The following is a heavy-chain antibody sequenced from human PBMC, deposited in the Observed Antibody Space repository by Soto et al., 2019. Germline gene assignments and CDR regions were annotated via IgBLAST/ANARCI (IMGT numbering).Heavy chain of an antibody. CDR1: GFTVSSNY. Sequence: GGSLRLSYAASGFTVSSNYMSWVRQAPGKGLEWVSVIYSGGSTYYADSVKGRFTISRDNSKNTLYLQMNSLRADDTAVYYCARDANLGFSSSWFMDYWGQGTRVTVSS. J-gene: IGHJ4*02. CDR2: IYSGGST. CDR3: ARDANLGFSSSWFMDY. V-gene: IGHV3-66*01. D-gene: IGHD6-13*01.